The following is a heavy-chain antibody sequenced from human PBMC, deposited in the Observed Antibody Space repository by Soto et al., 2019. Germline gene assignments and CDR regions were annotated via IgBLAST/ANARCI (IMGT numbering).Heavy chain of an antibody. CDR3: ARERPDGSRLDP. CDR2: IYYSGST. D-gene: IGHD6-13*01. J-gene: IGHJ5*02. Sequence: QVQLQESGPGLVKPSQTLSLTCTVSGGSISSGDYYWSWIRQPPGKGLEWIGYIYYSGSTYYNPSLKSRVXXXVXXSKNQFSLKPSSVTAADTAVYYCARERPDGSRLDPWGQGTLVTVSS. CDR1: GGSISSGDYY. V-gene: IGHV4-30-4*01.